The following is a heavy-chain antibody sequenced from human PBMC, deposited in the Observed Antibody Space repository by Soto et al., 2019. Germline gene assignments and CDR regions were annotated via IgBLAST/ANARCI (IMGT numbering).Heavy chain of an antibody. J-gene: IGHJ4*02. CDR1: GFMFSSHG. Sequence: GGSLRLSCAASGFMFSSHGMHWIRQAPGKGLEWVAVIWYDGSNKYYADSVKGRFTISRDNSKNTLYLQMNSLRAEDTALYFCAKDPTPVTTRLIDYWGQGTLVTVSS. CDR3: AKDPTPVTTRLIDY. CDR2: IWYDGSNK. D-gene: IGHD4-17*01. V-gene: IGHV3-33*06.